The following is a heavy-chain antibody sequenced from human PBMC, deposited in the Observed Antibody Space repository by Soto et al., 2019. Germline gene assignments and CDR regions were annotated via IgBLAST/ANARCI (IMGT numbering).Heavy chain of an antibody. V-gene: IGHV4-34*01. Sequence: ETLSLTCAVYGGYFRGYYWSWILQPPGKGLEWIGEINHRGSTNYNPSIKSRVTISVDTSKNQFSLKLSSVTAADTAVYYCASRKKQGLVGGVRYYYGMDVWGQGTTVTVSS. CDR3: ASRKKQGLVGGVRYYYGMDV. CDR1: GGYFRGYY. J-gene: IGHJ6*02. CDR2: INHRGST. D-gene: IGHD6-19*01.